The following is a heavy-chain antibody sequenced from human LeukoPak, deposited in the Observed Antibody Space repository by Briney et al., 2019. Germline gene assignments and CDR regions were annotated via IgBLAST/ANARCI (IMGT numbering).Heavy chain of an antibody. CDR1: GFTVSNNY. Sequence: PGGSLRLSCAASGFTVSNNYMSWVRQAPGKGLERVSYISSSGNTISYADSVKGRLTISRDNAKNSLYLQVISLRDEDTAVYYCARGPSIAARYDAFDIWGQGTMVTVSS. D-gene: IGHD6-6*01. CDR3: ARGPSIAARYDAFDI. CDR2: ISSSGNTI. J-gene: IGHJ3*02. V-gene: IGHV3-11*04.